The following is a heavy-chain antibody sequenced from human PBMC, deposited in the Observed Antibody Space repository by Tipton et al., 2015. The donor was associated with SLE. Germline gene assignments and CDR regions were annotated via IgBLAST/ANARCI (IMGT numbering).Heavy chain of an antibody. J-gene: IGHJ1*01. CDR3: AREMYSSGWLKYFQH. V-gene: IGHV3-11*05. CDR2: ISSSSGYT. CDR1: GFTFSDYF. D-gene: IGHD6-19*01. Sequence: SLRLSCAASGFTFSDYFMSWIRQAPGKGLEWVSYISSSSGYTNYADSVKGRFTISRDNAKNSLYLQMLSLRAEDTAVYYCAREMYSSGWLKYFQHWGQGTLVTVSS.